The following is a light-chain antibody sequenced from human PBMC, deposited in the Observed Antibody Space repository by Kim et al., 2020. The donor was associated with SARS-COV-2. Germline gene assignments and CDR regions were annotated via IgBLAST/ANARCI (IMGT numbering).Light chain of an antibody. V-gene: IGKV1-5*01. CDR3: QQYNSYTWT. CDR2: DAS. Sequence: AAVGDRVTITCRASQSISSWLAWYQQKPGKAPKLLIYDASSLESGVPSRFSGSGSGTEFTLTISSLQPDDFATYYCQQYNSYTWTFGQGTKVEIK. J-gene: IGKJ1*01. CDR1: QSISSW.